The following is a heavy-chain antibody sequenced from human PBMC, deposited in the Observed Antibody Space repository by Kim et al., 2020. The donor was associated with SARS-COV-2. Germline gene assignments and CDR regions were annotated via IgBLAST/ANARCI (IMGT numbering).Heavy chain of an antibody. J-gene: IGHJ2*01. D-gene: IGHD5-18*01. CDR1: GGSVSSGSYY. V-gene: IGHV4-61*01. Sequence: SETLSLTCTVSGGSVSSGSYYWSWIRQPPGKGLEWFGYIYYSGSTNYNPSLKSRVTISVATSKHQFSLKLSSLTAADTAAYYGARSQYSYGLTCDFDLWGRGTLVTVSS. CDR3: ARSQYSYGLTCDFDL. CDR2: IYYSGST.